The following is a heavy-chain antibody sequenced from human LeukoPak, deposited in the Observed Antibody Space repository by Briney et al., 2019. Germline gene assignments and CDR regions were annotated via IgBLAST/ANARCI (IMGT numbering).Heavy chain of an antibody. CDR2: IWYDGSNK. D-gene: IGHD2-2*01. J-gene: IGHJ5*02. CDR3: AKGYGSSTSLGP. CDR1: GFTFSSYG. Sequence: PGRSLRLSCAASGFTFSSYGMHWVRQAPGKGLEWVAVIWYDGSNKYYADSVKGRFTISRDNSKNTLYLQMNSLRAEDTAVYYCAKGYGSSTSLGPWGQGTLVTVSS. V-gene: IGHV3-33*06.